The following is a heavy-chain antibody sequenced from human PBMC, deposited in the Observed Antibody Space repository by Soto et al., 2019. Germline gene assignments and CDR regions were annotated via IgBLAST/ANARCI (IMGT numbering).Heavy chain of an antibody. D-gene: IGHD3-16*01. J-gene: IGHJ4*02. CDR3: AREGPEHYVSEPFDF. V-gene: IGHV1-18*01. CDR1: GYTFTNYG. CDR2: ISGYKGNT. Sequence: QVQLVQSRAEVKKPGASVQVSCKASGYTFTNYGISWVRQAPGQGLEWMGWISGYKGNTNYAQKFQGRVIMTIDTSTSTAYMELRSLRSDDTAFYYCAREGPEHYVSEPFDFWGQGTLVTVSS.